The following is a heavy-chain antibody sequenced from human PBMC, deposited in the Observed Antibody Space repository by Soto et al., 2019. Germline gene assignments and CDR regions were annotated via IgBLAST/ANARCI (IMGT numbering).Heavy chain of an antibody. J-gene: IGHJ6*03. D-gene: IGHD3-9*01. CDR3: VRYFVRYFRSEYMDV. CDR1: GFTFSAFS. CDR2: INEDSTYI. Sequence: EVRLVESGGGLVKPGGSLRLSCAASGFTFSAFSMNWVRQAPGKGLEWLSSINEDSTYIYYGDSLRGRSTISGDNAKDSLCLQIDSLSAEATAVYNCVRYFVRYFRSEYMDVWGDGATVIVS. V-gene: IGHV3-21*02.